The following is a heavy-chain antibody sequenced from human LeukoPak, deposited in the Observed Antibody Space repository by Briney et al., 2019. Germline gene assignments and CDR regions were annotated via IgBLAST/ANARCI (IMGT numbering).Heavy chain of an antibody. V-gene: IGHV4-34*01. CDR1: GGSFSGYY. D-gene: IGHD4-17*01. CDR3: ARVLRGYDYGDFYFDY. Sequence: SETLSLTCAVYGGSFSGYYWSWIRQPPGKGLEWIGEINHSGSSNYNPSLKSRVTISVDTSKNQFSLKLSSVTAADTAVYYCARVLRGYDYGDFYFDYWGQGTLVTVSS. CDR2: INHSGSS. J-gene: IGHJ4*02.